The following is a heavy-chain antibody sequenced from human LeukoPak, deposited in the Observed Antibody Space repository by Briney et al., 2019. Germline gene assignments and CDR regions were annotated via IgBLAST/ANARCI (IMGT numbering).Heavy chain of an antibody. Sequence: PGGSLRLSCAASGFTLSSFEMNWVRQAPGKGLEWVSYISSSGRTIYYADSVKGRFTISRDNAKNTLYLQMNSLRAEDTAVYYCAKDFSVYYYDSRVLDYWGQGTLVTVSS. CDR1: GFTLSSFE. V-gene: IGHV3-48*03. D-gene: IGHD3-22*01. J-gene: IGHJ4*02. CDR2: ISSSGRTI. CDR3: AKDFSVYYYDSRVLDY.